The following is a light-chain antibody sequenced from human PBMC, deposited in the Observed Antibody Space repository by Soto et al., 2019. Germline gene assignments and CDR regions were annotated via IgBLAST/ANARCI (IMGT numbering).Light chain of an antibody. CDR2: GVS. CDR3: QQSYSTPWT. J-gene: IGKJ1*01. CDR1: QSVSRN. V-gene: IGKV3-15*01. Sequence: EIVMTQSPATLSVSPGERATLSCRASQSVSRNLAWHQQKPGQDPRILIYGVSTRATGVPARFSGSGSETDFTLTISSLQPEDFATYSCQQSYSTPWTFGQGTKLEIK.